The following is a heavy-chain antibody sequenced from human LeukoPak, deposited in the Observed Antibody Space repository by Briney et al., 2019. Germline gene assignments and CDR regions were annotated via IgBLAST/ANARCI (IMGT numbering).Heavy chain of an antibody. V-gene: IGHV6-1*01. CDR1: GDSVSSNTAA. D-gene: IGHD2-15*01. J-gene: IGHJ4*02. CDR3: ARDGWPAFDY. CDR2: TFYRSKWYN. Sequence: SQTLSLTCVIAGDSVSSNTAAWNWIRQSPLRGLEWLGRTFYRSKWYNDYAGSVKSRITISPDTSKNHFSLHLDSVNPEDTAMYYCARDGWPAFDYWGQGSLVTVSS.